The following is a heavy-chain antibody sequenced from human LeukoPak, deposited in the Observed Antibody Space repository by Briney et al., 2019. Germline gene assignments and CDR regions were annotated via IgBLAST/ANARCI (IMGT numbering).Heavy chain of an antibody. Sequence: GGSLRLSCAASGFTFRSYEMNWVRQAPGKGLEWVSYISSSGSTIYYADSVKGRFAISRDNAKNSLYLQMNSLRAEDTAVYYCARDWAYDSSGYYYYWGQGTLVTVSS. CDR3: ARDWAYDSSGYYYY. CDR1: GFTFRSYE. CDR2: ISSSGSTI. D-gene: IGHD3-22*01. V-gene: IGHV3-48*03. J-gene: IGHJ4*02.